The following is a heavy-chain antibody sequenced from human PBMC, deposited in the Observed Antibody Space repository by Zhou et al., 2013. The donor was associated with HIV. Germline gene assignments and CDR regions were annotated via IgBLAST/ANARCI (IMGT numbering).Heavy chain of an antibody. CDR3: ARWEELQLGNSFDI. CDR2: IIPLSGTI. D-gene: IGHD3-16*01. CDR1: GGTFSRFT. Sequence: QVQLVQSGAEVRRSGSSVKVSCKTLGGTFSRFTINWVRQAPGQGVEWVGGIIPLSGTINYAQKFKTRVTISADESTTTAYMEVNTLRPEDTAMYYCARWEELQLGNSFDIWGQGTNGHCLS. J-gene: IGHJ3*02. V-gene: IGHV1-69*12.